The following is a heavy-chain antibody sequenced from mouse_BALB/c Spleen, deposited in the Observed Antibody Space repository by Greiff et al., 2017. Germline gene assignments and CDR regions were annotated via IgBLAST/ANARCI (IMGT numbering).Heavy chain of an antibody. CDR1: GYSFTSYY. CDR3: ETGTGFAY. D-gene: IGHD4-1*01. V-gene: IGHV1S135*01. Sequence: EVKLQESGPELMKPGASVKISCKASGYSFTSYYMHWVKQSHGKSLEWIGYIDPFNGGTSYNQKFKGKATLTVDKSSSTAYMHLSSLTSEDSAVYYCETGTGFAYWGQGTLVTVSA. J-gene: IGHJ3*01. CDR2: IDPFNGGT.